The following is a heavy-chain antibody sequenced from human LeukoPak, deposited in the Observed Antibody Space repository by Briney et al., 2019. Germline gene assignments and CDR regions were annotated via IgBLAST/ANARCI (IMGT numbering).Heavy chain of an antibody. CDR2: VSAYDGST. J-gene: IGHJ6*02. D-gene: IGHD3-10*01. V-gene: IGHV1-18*01. CDR3: ARGGRDGMDV. CDR1: GYSFTSYG. Sequence: ASVKVSCKASGYSFTSYGFTWVRRAPGQGLEWMGWVSAYDGSTNYAQKIRGRVTMTTDASKNTVYMELRSLRFDDTAVYYCARGGRDGMDVWGQGTAVTVSS.